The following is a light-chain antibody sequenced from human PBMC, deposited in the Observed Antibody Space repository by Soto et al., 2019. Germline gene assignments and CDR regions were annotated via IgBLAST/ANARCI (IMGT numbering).Light chain of an antibody. CDR1: QSVSSY. Sequence: EIVLTQSPATLSLSPGERATLSCRASQSVSSYLAWYQQKPGQAPRLLIYDASNRATGIPARFSGSGSGTDFALTISSLEPEDFAFYYCQQRSSWTPTVTFGGGTKVEIK. J-gene: IGKJ4*01. CDR3: QQRSSWTPTVT. CDR2: DAS. V-gene: IGKV3-11*01.